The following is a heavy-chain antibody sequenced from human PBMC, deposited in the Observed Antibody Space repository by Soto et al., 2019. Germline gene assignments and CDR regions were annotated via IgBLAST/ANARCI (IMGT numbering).Heavy chain of an antibody. Sequence: LRLSCAASGFTFSSHGMHWVRQAPGKGLEWVAVIWYDGSNKYYADSVRGRFTISRDNPKNTLYLQMDSLRAEDTAVYYCARWGNWKVADYWGQGTLVTVSS. CDR3: ARWGNWKVADY. V-gene: IGHV3-33*01. D-gene: IGHD1-1*01. CDR2: IWYDGSNK. J-gene: IGHJ4*02. CDR1: GFTFSSHG.